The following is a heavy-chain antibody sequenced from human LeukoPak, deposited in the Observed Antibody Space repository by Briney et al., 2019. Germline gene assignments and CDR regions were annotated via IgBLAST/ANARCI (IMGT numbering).Heavy chain of an antibody. CDR1: GGSISSYY. J-gene: IGHJ6*03. V-gene: IGHV4-59*08. Sequence: TSEPLSLTCTVSGGSISSYYWSWIRQPPGKGLEWIGYIYYSGSTNYNPSPKSRVTISVDTSKNQFSLKLSSVTAADTAVYYCARRGSSGPDYYYYYMDVWGKGTTVTVSS. CDR2: IYYSGST. CDR3: ARRGSSGPDYYYYYMDV. D-gene: IGHD6-19*01.